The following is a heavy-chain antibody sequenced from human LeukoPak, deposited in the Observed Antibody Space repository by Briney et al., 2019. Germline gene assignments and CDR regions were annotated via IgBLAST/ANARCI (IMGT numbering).Heavy chain of an antibody. J-gene: IGHJ4*02. CDR2: INPISGGT. Sequence: ASVKVSCKTSGYTFTGYYIHWVRQAPGQGLEWMGWINPISGGTNYAQKFQDRVTMTRATSISTAYMELSRLRSDDTAMYYCARDREHYFDYWGQGTLVTVSS. V-gene: IGHV1-2*02. CDR3: ARDREHYFDY. D-gene: IGHD1-26*01. CDR1: GYTFTGYY.